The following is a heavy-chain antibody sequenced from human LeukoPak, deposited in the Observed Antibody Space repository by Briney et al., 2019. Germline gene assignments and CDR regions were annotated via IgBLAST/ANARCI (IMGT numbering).Heavy chain of an antibody. CDR3: ATGFWGYCSRNSCPLDN. CDR1: GFTFSSYS. CDR2: IISTGSTT. Sequence: GGSLRLSCAASGFTFSSYSMNWVRQAPGKGLEWISYIISTGSTTYYADSVKGRFTIPRDNANNSVSLQMSSLRAEDTAVYYCATGFWGYCSRNSCPLDNWGQGTLVTVAS. D-gene: IGHD2-2*01. V-gene: IGHV3-48*01. J-gene: IGHJ4*02.